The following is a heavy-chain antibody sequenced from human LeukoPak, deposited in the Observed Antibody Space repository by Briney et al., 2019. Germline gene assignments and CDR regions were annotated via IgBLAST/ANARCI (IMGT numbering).Heavy chain of an antibody. Sequence: ASVKVSCKASGYTFTGYYMHWVRQAPGQGLEWMGRINPNSGGTNYAQKFQGRVTMTRDTSISTAYKELSRLRSDDTAVYYCARARWYGNSGILDYWGQGTLVTVSS. CDR1: GYTFTGYY. V-gene: IGHV1-2*06. J-gene: IGHJ4*02. CDR2: INPNSGGT. CDR3: ARARWYGNSGILDY. D-gene: IGHD4-23*01.